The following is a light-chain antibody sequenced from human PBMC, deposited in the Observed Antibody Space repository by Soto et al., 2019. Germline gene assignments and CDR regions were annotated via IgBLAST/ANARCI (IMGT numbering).Light chain of an antibody. CDR1: SSNIGSNT. Sequence: QSVLTQPPSASVTPGHRVTISCSGSSSNIGSNTVNWYQQLPGTAPKLLIYSNNQRPSGVPDRFSGSKSGTSASLAISGLQSEDEADYYCAAWDDSLNGPHVVFGGGTKVTVL. CDR3: AAWDDSLNGPHVV. V-gene: IGLV1-44*01. J-gene: IGLJ2*01. CDR2: SNN.